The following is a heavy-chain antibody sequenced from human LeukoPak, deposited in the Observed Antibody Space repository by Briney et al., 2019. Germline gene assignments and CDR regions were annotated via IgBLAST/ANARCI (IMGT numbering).Heavy chain of an antibody. Sequence: GSLRLSCAASGFTFSSYAMSWVRQAPGKGLEWVSTISGSSGSTYYADSVKGRFTISRDNSKNTLYLQMSSLRAEDTAVYYCARGGSSFNWFDPWGQGTLVTVSS. CDR1: GFTFSSYA. CDR2: ISGSSGST. D-gene: IGHD6-13*01. CDR3: ARGGSSFNWFDP. V-gene: IGHV3-23*01. J-gene: IGHJ5*02.